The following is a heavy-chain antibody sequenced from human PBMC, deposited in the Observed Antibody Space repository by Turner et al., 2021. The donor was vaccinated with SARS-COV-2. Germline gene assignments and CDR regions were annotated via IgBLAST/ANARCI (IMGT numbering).Heavy chain of an antibody. CDR2: IYYRGST. Sequence: QLQLQESGPGLVKPSETLSLTCTVSGGSISSSSYYWGWLRQPPGKGLEWIGSIYYRGSTYYNPSLKSRVTISVDTSKNQFSLKLSSVTAADTAVYYCAGEVVVLTTTHYGMDVWGQGTTVTVSS. CDR1: GGSISSSSYY. J-gene: IGHJ6*02. D-gene: IGHD1-26*01. V-gene: IGHV4-39*01. CDR3: AGEVVVLTTTHYGMDV.